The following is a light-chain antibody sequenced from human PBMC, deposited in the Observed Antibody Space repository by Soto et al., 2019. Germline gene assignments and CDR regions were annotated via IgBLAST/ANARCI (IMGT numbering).Light chain of an antibody. Sequence: DVQMTQSPSTLSASVGDRVTITCRASQSIGDWLAWFQQKPGRAPKLLIYKASSLESGVPSTFSGSASGTEFTLTISSLQADDFATYYCQDYYDYSWTFGQGTKVDIK. CDR2: KAS. CDR1: QSIGDW. J-gene: IGKJ1*01. V-gene: IGKV1-5*03. CDR3: QDYYDYSWT.